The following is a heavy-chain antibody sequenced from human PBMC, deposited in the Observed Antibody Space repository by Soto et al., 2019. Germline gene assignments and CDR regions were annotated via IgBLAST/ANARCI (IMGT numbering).Heavy chain of an antibody. CDR3: ARESIFGVVPFYIYGMDV. V-gene: IGHV3-7*05. CDR1: GFTFSSYW. J-gene: IGHJ6*02. CDR2: IKQDGSEK. Sequence: PGGSLRLSCAASGFTFSSYWMSWVRQDPGKGLEWVANIKQDGSEKYYVDSVKGRFTISRDNAKNSLYLQMNSLRAEDTAVYYCARESIFGVVPFYIYGMDVWGQGTTVTVSS. D-gene: IGHD3-3*01.